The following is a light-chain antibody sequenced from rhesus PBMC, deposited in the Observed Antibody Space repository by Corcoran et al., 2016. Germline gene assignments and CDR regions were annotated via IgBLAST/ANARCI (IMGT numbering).Light chain of an antibody. V-gene: IGKV1-69*01. CDR1: QGISNW. CDR3: QQHDNSPWT. J-gene: IGKJ1*01. Sequence: DIQMTQSPSSLSASVGDRVTITCRASQGISNWLAWYQQKPGKAPKLLLYRSSNLVTGVPSRFSGSGSGTDFTLTISSLQPEDIATYYCQQHDNSPWTFGQGTKVEIK. CDR2: RSS.